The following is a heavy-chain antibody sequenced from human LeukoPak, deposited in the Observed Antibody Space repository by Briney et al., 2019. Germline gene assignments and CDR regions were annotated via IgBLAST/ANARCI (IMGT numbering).Heavy chain of an antibody. Sequence: GSSVKVSCKASGGTFSSYAISWVRQARGQGLEWMGRIIPILGIANYAQKFQGRVTITADKSTSTAHMELSSLRSEDTAVYYCARLTSPRVVVAQDFGGNWFDPWGQGTLVTVSS. V-gene: IGHV1-69*04. J-gene: IGHJ5*02. CDR3: ARLTSPRVVVAQDFGGNWFDP. CDR1: GGTFSSYA. D-gene: IGHD3-22*01. CDR2: IIPILGIA.